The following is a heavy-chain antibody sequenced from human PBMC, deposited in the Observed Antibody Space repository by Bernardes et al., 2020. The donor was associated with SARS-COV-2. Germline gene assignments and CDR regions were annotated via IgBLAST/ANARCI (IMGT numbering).Heavy chain of an antibody. D-gene: IGHD2-21*01. V-gene: IGHV4-34*01. Sequence: SETLCLTCAVKGRPLSAYYWNWPRQPPGQGLARIGQPNNSGRTNYNPSLMSRVTISIDTSKNQRSLKLSSVTAADTAVYYCVRDVCGIWYFDLWGRGTLVSVSS. CDR3: VRDVCGIWYFDL. J-gene: IGHJ2*01. CDR2: PNNSGRT. CDR1: GRPLSAYY.